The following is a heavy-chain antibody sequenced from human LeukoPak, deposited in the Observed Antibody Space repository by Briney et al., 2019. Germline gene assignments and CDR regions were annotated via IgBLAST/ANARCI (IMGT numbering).Heavy chain of an antibody. D-gene: IGHD3-9*01. Sequence: VASVKVSCKASGYTFTSYYMHWVRQAPGQGLEWMGWISAYNGNTNYAQKLQGRVTMTTDTSTSTAYMELRSLRSDDTAVYYCARNPPLRYFDWPIDYWGQGTLVTVSS. CDR3: ARNPPLRYFDWPIDY. V-gene: IGHV1-18*04. CDR1: GYTFTSYY. CDR2: ISAYNGNT. J-gene: IGHJ4*02.